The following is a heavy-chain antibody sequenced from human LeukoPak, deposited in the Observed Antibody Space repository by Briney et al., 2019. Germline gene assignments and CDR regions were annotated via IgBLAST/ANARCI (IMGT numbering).Heavy chain of an antibody. D-gene: IGHD3-10*01. J-gene: IGHJ5*01. V-gene: IGHV4-59*01. CDR2: IYYSGST. CDR1: GGSISRYY. Sequence: SETLSLTCTVPGGSISRYYCSWIRQPPGKGLEWIGYIYYSGSTNYNPSLKSRVNISLDTSKNQFSLKLSSVTAADTAVYYCATLRGSGSGTCFFDFWGQGTLVTVSS. CDR3: ATLRGSGSGTCFFDF.